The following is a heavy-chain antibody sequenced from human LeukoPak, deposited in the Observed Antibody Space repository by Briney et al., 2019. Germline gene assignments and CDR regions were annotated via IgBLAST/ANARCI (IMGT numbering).Heavy chain of an antibody. CDR2: ISSSGSTI. J-gene: IGHJ4*02. Sequence: PGGSLRLSCAASGFTFSNYEMNWVRQAPGKGLEWVSYISSSGSTISYADSVKGRFTISRDNAKNSLSLQMNSLRAEDTAVYYCARWAYCSGGRCLPSYFDYWGQGTLVTVSS. CDR3: ARWAYCSGGRCLPSYFDY. D-gene: IGHD2-15*01. V-gene: IGHV3-48*03. CDR1: GFTFSNYE.